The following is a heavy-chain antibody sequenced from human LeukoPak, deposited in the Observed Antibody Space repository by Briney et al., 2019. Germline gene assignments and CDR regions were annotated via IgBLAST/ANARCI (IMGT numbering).Heavy chain of an antibody. CDR2: IYFDGTT. Sequence: SETLSLTCSVSGGSISSYYWSWIRQAPGKGLEWIGYIYFDGTTNYSPSLKRRVTISLDTSKNQFSLKLRSVTAADTAVYYCARERGDTAAPDAFDFWGRGRLVTVAS. CDR1: GGSISSYY. D-gene: IGHD5-18*01. V-gene: IGHV4-59*01. CDR3: ARERGDTAAPDAFDF. J-gene: IGHJ3*01.